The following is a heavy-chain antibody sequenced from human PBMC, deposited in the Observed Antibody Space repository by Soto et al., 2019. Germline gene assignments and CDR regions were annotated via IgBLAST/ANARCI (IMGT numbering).Heavy chain of an antibody. CDR3: ARDYDFWSGYYEYYYYGMDV. Sequence: GGSLRLSCAASGFTFSSYAMHWVRQAPGKGLEWVAVISYDGSNKYYADSVKGRFTISRDNSKNTLYLQMNSLRAEDTAVYYCARDYDFWSGYYEYYYYGMDVWGQGTTVTVSS. CDR1: GFTFSSYA. V-gene: IGHV3-30-3*01. J-gene: IGHJ6*02. D-gene: IGHD3-3*01. CDR2: ISYDGSNK.